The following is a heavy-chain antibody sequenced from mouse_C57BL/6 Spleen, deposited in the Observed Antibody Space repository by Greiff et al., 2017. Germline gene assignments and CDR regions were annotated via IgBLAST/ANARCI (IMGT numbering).Heavy chain of an antibody. J-gene: IGHJ4*01. CDR1: GYSITSGYY. CDR2: ISYDGSN. Sequence: EVKLMESGPGLVKPSQSLSLTCSVTGYSITSGYYWNWIRQFPGNKLEWMGYISYDGSNNYNPSLKNRISITRDTSKNQFFLKLNSVTTEDTATYYCASYYGSSYAMDYWGQGTSVTVSS. V-gene: IGHV3-6*01. CDR3: ASYYGSSYAMDY. D-gene: IGHD1-1*01.